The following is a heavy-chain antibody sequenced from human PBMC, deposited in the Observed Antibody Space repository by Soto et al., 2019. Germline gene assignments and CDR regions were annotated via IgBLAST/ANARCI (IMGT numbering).Heavy chain of an antibody. D-gene: IGHD3-10*01. Sequence: QLVQSGGEVKEPGASVQVSCKASGYTFNNYGITWVRQAPGQGLEWLGWISVYNGNKNYAKKVQGRVSMPADTSPSTAHMELRSLQSDDTAVYFCARVAITLIRGLKVDFYSMDVWGQGTTVTVSS. J-gene: IGHJ6*02. CDR2: ISVYNGNK. V-gene: IGHV1-18*01. CDR3: ARVAITLIRGLKVDFYSMDV. CDR1: GYTFNNYG.